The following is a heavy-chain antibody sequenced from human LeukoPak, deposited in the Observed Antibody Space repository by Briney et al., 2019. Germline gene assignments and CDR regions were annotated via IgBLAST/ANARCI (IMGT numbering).Heavy chain of an antibody. D-gene: IGHD6-13*01. Sequence: ASETLSLTCAVYGGSFSGYYWSWIRQPPGKGLEWIGEINHSGSTNYNPSLKSRVTISVDTSKNQSSLKLSSVTAADTAVYYCARGPLRSAAGIRRGSDYWGQGTLVTVSS. CDR3: ARGPLRSAAGIRRGSDY. V-gene: IGHV4-34*01. J-gene: IGHJ4*02. CDR1: GGSFSGYY. CDR2: INHSGST.